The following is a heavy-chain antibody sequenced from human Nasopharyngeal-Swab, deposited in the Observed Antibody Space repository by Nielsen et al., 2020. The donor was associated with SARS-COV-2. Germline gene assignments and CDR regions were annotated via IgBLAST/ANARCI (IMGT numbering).Heavy chain of an antibody. CDR2: IGTAGDT. CDR3: AREGRDGFDY. Sequence: GESLKISCAASGFTFSSYDMHWVRQATGKGLEWVSAIGTAGDTYYPGSVKGRFTISRDNAKNSLYLQMNSLRVEDTAVYNCAREGRDGFDYWGQRTLVTVSS. V-gene: IGHV3-13*01. J-gene: IGHJ4*02. CDR1: GFTFSSYD. D-gene: IGHD5-24*01.